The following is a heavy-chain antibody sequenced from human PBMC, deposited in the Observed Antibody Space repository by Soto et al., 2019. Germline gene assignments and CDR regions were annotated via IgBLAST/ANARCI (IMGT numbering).Heavy chain of an antibody. CDR2: ISAYNGKT. Sequence: ASVKVSCKASGYTFTSYGISWVRQAPGQGLEWMGWISAYNGKTNYAQKLQGRVTMTTDTSTSTAYMGLRSLRSDDTAVYYCARGFSTTGTIYFFFDYYYGMDVWGQGTTVTVSS. CDR3: ARGFSTTGTIYFFFDYYYGMDV. V-gene: IGHV1-18*01. CDR1: GYTFTSYG. J-gene: IGHJ6*02. D-gene: IGHD1-1*01.